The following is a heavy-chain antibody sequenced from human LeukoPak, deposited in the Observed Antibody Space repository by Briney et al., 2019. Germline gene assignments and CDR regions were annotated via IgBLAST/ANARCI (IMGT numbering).Heavy chain of an antibody. CDR1: GFTFSKYA. J-gene: IGHJ6*03. Sequence: GGSLRLSCAASGFTFSKYAMSWVRQAPGKGLEWVSTVNDRGTGTYYADSVKGRFTISRDNSKYTLSLQMISLRAEDTALYYCAKGLKTAVGPYMGYHYYMDVWGKGTTVTVSS. CDR3: AKGLKTAVGPYMGYHYYMDV. D-gene: IGHD5-18*01. CDR2: VNDRGTGT. V-gene: IGHV3-23*01.